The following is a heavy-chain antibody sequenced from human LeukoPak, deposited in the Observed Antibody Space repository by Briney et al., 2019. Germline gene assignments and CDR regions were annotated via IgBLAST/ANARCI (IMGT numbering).Heavy chain of an antibody. D-gene: IGHD3-9*01. CDR2: ISSGGSII. CDR1: GFTFSSYE. V-gene: IGHV3-48*03. CDR3: ARGSSPYYDILTGYSNFDY. Sequence: GGSLRLSCAASGFTFSSYEMNWVRQAPGKGLEWVSHISSGGSIIYYADSVKGRFTISRDNTKNSLYLQMNSLRAEDTAVYYCARGSSPYYDILTGYSNFDYWGQGTLVTVSS. J-gene: IGHJ4*02.